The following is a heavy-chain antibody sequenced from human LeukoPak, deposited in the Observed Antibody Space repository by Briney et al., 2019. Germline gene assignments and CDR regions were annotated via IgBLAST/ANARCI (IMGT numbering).Heavy chain of an antibody. J-gene: IGHJ5*02. CDR1: GLTVSSNY. CDR3: ARDKRSGSPWFDP. Sequence: GGSLRLSCAVSGLTVSSNYMSWVRQAPGKALEWVSVIYSGGSTYYADSVKGRFTISRDNSKNTLYLQMNSLRAEDTAVYYCARDKRSGSPWFDPWGQGTLVTVSS. CDR2: IYSGGST. V-gene: IGHV3-53*01. D-gene: IGHD3-3*01.